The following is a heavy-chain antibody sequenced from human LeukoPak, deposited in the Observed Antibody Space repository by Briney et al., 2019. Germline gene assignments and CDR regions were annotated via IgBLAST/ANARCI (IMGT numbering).Heavy chain of an antibody. CDR2: INHSGST. V-gene: IGHV4-34*01. CDR1: GGSFSGYY. Sequence: PSETLSLTCAVHGGSFSGYYWSWIRQPLGKGLEWIGEINHSGSTNYNPSLKSRVTISVDTSKNQFSLKLSSVTAADTAVYYCASPISGRLGSWGQGTLVTVSS. D-gene: IGHD1-26*01. J-gene: IGHJ5*02. CDR3: ASPISGRLGS.